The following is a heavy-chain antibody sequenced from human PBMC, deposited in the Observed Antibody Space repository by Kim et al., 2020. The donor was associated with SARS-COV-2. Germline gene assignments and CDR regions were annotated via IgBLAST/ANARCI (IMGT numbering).Heavy chain of an antibody. Sequence: ASVKVSCKASGYTFTDYNMYWVRQAPGQGLEWMGWINPNSGGTNYAQKFQGRVTMTRDTSISTAYMELSRLRSDDTAVYYCAKLAIVVVPTAMFLDYWGQGTLVTVSS. V-gene: IGHV1-2*02. CDR3: AKLAIVVVPTAMFLDY. CDR2: INPNSGGT. CDR1: GYTFTDYN. J-gene: IGHJ4*02. D-gene: IGHD2-2*01.